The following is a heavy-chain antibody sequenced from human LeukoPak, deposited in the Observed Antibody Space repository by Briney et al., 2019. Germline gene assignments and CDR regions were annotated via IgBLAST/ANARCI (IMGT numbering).Heavy chain of an antibody. CDR3: AGDVLVVVPAATSYYYYMDV. CDR1: GYTFTGYY. D-gene: IGHD2-2*01. CDR2: INPNSGGT. V-gene: IGHV1-2*02. Sequence: ASVKVSCKASGYTFTGYYMHWVRQAPGQGLEWMGWINPNSGGTNYAQKFQGRVTMTRDTSISTAYMELSRLRSDDTAVYYCAGDVLVVVPAATSYYYYMDVWGKGTTVTVSS. J-gene: IGHJ6*03.